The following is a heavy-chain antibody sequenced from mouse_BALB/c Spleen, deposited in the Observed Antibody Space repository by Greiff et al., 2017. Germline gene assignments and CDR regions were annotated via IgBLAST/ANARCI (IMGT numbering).Heavy chain of an antibody. CDR3: ARGDDGYLWFAY. CDR1: GYTFTSYW. V-gene: IGHV1-7*01. J-gene: IGHJ3*01. D-gene: IGHD2-3*01. CDR2: INPSTGYT. Sequence: QVQLQQSGAELAKPGASVKMSCKASGYTFTSYWMHWVKQRPGQGLEWIGYINPSTGYTEYNQKFKDKATLTADKSSSTAYMQLSSLTSEDSAVYYCARGDDGYLWFAYWGQGTLVTVSA.